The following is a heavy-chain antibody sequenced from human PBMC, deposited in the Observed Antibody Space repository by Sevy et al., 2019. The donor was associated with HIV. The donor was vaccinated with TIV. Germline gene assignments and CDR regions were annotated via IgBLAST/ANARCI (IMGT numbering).Heavy chain of an antibody. V-gene: IGHV3-15*01. Sequence: GGSLRLSCAASGFTFSYAWMSWVRQAPGKGLEWIGRIKSKADGGTIDYGAPVKGRVTISRDDSKNTLYLQLNRLKTEDTAVYYCSTDPIIVLLVTNGMDVWGQGTTVTVSS. CDR2: IKSKADGGTI. J-gene: IGHJ6*02. D-gene: IGHD2-8*01. CDR1: GFTFSYAW. CDR3: STDPIIVLLVTNGMDV.